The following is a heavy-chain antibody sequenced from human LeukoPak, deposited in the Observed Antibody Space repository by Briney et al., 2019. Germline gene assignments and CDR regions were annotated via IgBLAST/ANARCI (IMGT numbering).Heavy chain of an antibody. CDR3: AKDRDFLRFLEWFHDYYGMDV. J-gene: IGHJ6*02. CDR1: GFTFSSYA. D-gene: IGHD3-3*01. Sequence: GRSLRLSCAASGFTFSSYAMSWVRQAPGKGLEWVSAISGSGGSTYYADSVKGRFTISRDNSKNTLYLQMNSLRAEDTAVYYCAKDRDFLRFLEWFHDYYGMDVWGQGTTVTVSS. V-gene: IGHV3-23*01. CDR2: ISGSGGST.